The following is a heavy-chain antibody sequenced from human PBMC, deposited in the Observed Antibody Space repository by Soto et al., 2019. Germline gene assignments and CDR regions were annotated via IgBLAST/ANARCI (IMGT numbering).Heavy chain of an antibody. D-gene: IGHD4-17*01. V-gene: IGHV4-59*02. J-gene: IGHJ4*02. CDR1: GGSVDNYY. Sequence: QVQLQESGAGLVKPSETLSLTCTVSGGSVDNYYWSWIRQPPGRGPEWIGFIYSSGSTNYNPSVKSRGTISAETARNQVSLKLTSVTTADTAVYYCARGGTGGRTTVTTYAVWGQGTLVTVSS. CDR3: ARGGTGGRTTVTTYAV. CDR2: IYSSGST.